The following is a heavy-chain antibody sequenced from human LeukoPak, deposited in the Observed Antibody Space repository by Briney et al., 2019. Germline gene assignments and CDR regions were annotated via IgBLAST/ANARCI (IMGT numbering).Heavy chain of an antibody. J-gene: IGHJ6*03. CDR3: ATAGYSNLYYYYYYYMDV. Sequence: PSETLSLTCAVSGYSISSGCYWGWIRQPPGQGLEWIGSIYHSGRTFYDPSLKSRVTISRDTSKNQFSLKLSSLSAADAAAYYCATAGYSNLYYYYYYYMDVWGKGTTVTVSS. CDR2: IYHSGRT. CDR1: GYSISSGCY. V-gene: IGHV4-38-2*01. D-gene: IGHD4-11*01.